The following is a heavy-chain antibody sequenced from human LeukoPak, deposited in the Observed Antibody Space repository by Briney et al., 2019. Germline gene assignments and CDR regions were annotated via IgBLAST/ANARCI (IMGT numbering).Heavy chain of an antibody. D-gene: IGHD3-22*01. CDR1: GGSISSYY. Sequence: SETPSLTCTVSGGSISSYYWSWIRQPPGKGLEWIGYIYYSGSTNYNPSLKSRVTISVDTSKNQFSLKLSSVTAADTAVYYCAGTTYHYYDSSGYYRYWGQGTLGTVSS. CDR3: AGTTYHYYDSSGYYRY. J-gene: IGHJ4*02. CDR2: IYYSGST. V-gene: IGHV4-59*01.